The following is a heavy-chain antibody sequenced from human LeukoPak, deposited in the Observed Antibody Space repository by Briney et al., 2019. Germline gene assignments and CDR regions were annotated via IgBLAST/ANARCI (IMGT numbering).Heavy chain of an antibody. D-gene: IGHD3-10*01. CDR2: ISGSGGST. CDR1: GFTFSSYG. CDR3: ANTPHLWFGDYYMDV. J-gene: IGHJ6*03. V-gene: IGHV3-23*01. Sequence: PGGSLRLSCAASGFTFSSYGMSWVRQAPGKGLEWVSAISGSGGSTYYADSVKGRFTISRDNSKNTLYLQMNSLRAEDTAVYYCANTPHLWFGDYYMDVWGKGTTVTISS.